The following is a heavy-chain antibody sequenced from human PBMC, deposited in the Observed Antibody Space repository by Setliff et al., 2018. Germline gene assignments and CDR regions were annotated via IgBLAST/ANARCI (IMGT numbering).Heavy chain of an antibody. D-gene: IGHD2-21*01. J-gene: IGHJ4*02. V-gene: IGHV3-23*01. CDR2: VIQGGQG. Sequence: GSLKPPCSTSGFTFREYSMAWVRKVPGKGLEWVASVIQGGQGGCAGSLRGRCSISRDNSKKTVLLQMSNLRAEDTATYYCAKDRVNDGFWDFDSWGQGIVVTVSS. CDR1: GFTFREYS. CDR3: AKDRVNDGFWDFDS.